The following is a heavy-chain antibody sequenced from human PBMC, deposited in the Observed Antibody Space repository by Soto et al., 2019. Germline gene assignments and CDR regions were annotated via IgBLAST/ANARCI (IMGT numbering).Heavy chain of an antibody. V-gene: IGHV1-2*02. CDR2: ISPKSGGT. CDR3: ARPPGYISDWYYFDL. J-gene: IGHJ4*02. D-gene: IGHD3-9*01. CDR1: GYSFIDYY. Sequence: VASVKVSCKASGYSFIDYYMHWVRQAPGQGFEWMGRISPKSGGTNYAQKFEGRVTMTWDTSLNTAYMELSSLISEDTAVYYCARPPGYISDWYYFDLWGQGTLVTVSS.